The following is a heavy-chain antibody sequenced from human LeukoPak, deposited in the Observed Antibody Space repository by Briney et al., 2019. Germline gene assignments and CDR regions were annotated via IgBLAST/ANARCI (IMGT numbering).Heavy chain of an antibody. Sequence: GGSLRPSCAASGFTFSSYAMSWVRQAPGKGLEWVSAISGSGGSTYYADSVKGRFTISRDNSKNTLYLQMNSLRAEDTAVYYCANPYYYGSGSYYPFDYWGQGTLVTVSS. CDR2: ISGSGGST. D-gene: IGHD3-10*01. CDR3: ANPYYYGSGSYYPFDY. CDR1: GFTFSSYA. V-gene: IGHV3-23*01. J-gene: IGHJ4*02.